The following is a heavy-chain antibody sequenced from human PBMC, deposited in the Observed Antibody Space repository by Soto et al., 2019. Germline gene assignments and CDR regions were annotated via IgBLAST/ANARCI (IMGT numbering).Heavy chain of an antibody. V-gene: IGHV2-5*01. Sequence: SGPTLVNPTQTLTLTCTFSGFSLSTSGVGVGWIRQPPGKALEWLALIYWNDDKRYSPSLKTRLTITKDTSKNQVVLTMTNMDPVDTATYYCAHSKELLWFGNAFDIWGQGTMVTVSS. D-gene: IGHD3-10*01. CDR3: AHSKELLWFGNAFDI. CDR1: GFSLSTSGVG. CDR2: IYWNDDK. J-gene: IGHJ3*02.